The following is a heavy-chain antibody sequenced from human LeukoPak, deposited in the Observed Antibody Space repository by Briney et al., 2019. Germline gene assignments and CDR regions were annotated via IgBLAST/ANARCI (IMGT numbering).Heavy chain of an antibody. J-gene: IGHJ4*02. CDR3: ARAPGRGVEASYDC. D-gene: IGHD3-10*01. CDR1: GGSISSYY. Sequence: ASETLSLTCTVYGGSISSYYWSWIRQPPGKGLEWIGYIYYSGSTNYNPSLKSRVTISVDTSKNQFSLKLSSVTAADTAVYYCARAPGRGVEASYDCWGPRTLGTVSS. V-gene: IGHV4-59*01. CDR2: IYYSGST.